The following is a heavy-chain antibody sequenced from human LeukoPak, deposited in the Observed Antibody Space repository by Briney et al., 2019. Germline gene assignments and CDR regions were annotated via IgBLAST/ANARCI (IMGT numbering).Heavy chain of an antibody. CDR1: GGSISSSNYY. D-gene: IGHD1-26*01. V-gene: IGHV4-39*01. Sequence: SETLSLTCTVSGGSISSSNYYWGWIRQPPGKGRVWIGCIYYSRSTYYNPSRQSRLTISVATSKNQFSLSLTSVTAADTAVYHCSRHSGIGMAQLYFDYWGQGTLVTVSS. CDR2: IYYSRST. J-gene: IGHJ4*02. CDR3: SRHSGIGMAQLYFDY.